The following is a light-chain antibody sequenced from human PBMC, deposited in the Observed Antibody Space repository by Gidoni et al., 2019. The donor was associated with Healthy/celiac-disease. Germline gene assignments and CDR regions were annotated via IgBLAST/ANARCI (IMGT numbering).Light chain of an antibody. J-gene: IGKJ1*01. Sequence: EIVSTRSPGPLSLSPGERATLSCRASQSVSSSYLAWYQQKPGQAPRLLIYGASSRATGIPDRFSGSGSGTDFTLTISSLEPEDFAVYYCQQYGSSPWTFGQGTKVEIK. CDR2: GAS. V-gene: IGKV3-20*01. CDR3: QQYGSSPWT. CDR1: QSVSSSY.